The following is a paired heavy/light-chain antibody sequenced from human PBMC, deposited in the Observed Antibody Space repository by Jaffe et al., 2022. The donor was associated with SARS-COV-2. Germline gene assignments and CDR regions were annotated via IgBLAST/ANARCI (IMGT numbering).Heavy chain of an antibody. D-gene: IGHD3-16*01. J-gene: IGHJ4*02. CDR1: GFTFSPYA. CDR2: ISGSGENFI. CDR3: LTFHDYIWGR. V-gene: IGHV3-21*01. Sequence: EVQLVESGGGLVKPGGSLRLSCTASGFTFSPYAMTWVRQAPGKGLEWVSVISGSGENFIYYADSVKGRFTISRDNAKDSVYLQMNSLRAEDTAIYYCLTFHDYIWGRWGQGTLVTVSS.
Light chain of an antibody. V-gene: IGLV1-51*02. CDR1: SSNIGNHF. CDR2: ENF. Sequence: QSVLTQPPSVSAAPGQKVTISCSGSSSNIGNHFVSWYQQLPGTAPKLLIFENFRRPSDIPDRFSGSKSGTSATLGITGLQTGDEADYYCATWDNSLSAGRVFGGGTKLTVL. J-gene: IGLJ3*02. CDR3: ATWDNSLSAGRV.